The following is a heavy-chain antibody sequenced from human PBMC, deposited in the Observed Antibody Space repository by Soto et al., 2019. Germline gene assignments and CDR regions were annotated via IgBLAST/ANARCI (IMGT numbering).Heavy chain of an antibody. CDR1: GGSIRSGDYY. CDR2: ISYSGST. CDR3: ARASIDGDSISWYYFDP. D-gene: IGHD6-13*01. J-gene: IGHJ4*02. V-gene: IGHV4-30-4*01. Sequence: QVQLQESGPGLVKPSETLSLTCTVSGGSIRSGDYYWSWIRQPPGKGLEWIGYISYSGSTYYNPSLNSRATISLDTSKNQFSLRLTSVTAADTAVYYCARASIDGDSISWYYFDPWGQGTLVTVSS.